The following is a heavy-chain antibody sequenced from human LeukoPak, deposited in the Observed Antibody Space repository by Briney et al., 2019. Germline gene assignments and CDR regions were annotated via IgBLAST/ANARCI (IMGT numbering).Heavy chain of an antibody. V-gene: IGHV5-51*01. CDR1: GYSFTSYW. CDR2: IYPGDSDT. J-gene: IGHJ5*02. Sequence: GESLKISCKGSGYSFTSYWIGWVRQMPGKGLEWMGIIYPGDSDTRYSPSLQGQVTISADKSISTAYLQWSSLKASDTAMYYCARHPYCSSTSCYRSWFDPWGQGTLVTVSS. CDR3: ARHPYCSSTSCYRSWFDP. D-gene: IGHD2-2*01.